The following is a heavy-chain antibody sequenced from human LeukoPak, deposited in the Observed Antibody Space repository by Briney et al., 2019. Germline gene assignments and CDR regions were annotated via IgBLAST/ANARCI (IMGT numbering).Heavy chain of an antibody. V-gene: IGHV4-30-4*08. CDR3: ARDVRGYYDSSGFDY. CDR2: IYYSGST. CDR1: GDSLSSGGYY. J-gene: IGHJ4*02. D-gene: IGHD3-22*01. Sequence: SQTLSLTCVVSGDSLSSGGYYWSWIRQPPGKGLEWIGYIYYSGSTYYNPSLKSRVTISVDTSKNQFSLKLSSVTAADTAVYYCARDVRGYYDSSGFDYWGQGTLVTVSS.